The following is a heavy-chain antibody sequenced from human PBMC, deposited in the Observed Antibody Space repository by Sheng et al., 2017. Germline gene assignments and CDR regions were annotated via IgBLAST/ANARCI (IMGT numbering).Heavy chain of an antibody. Sequence: QGHLVQSGGEVKKPGASVKVSCKTSGYMFTAYGITWVRQAPGQGLEWMGWIAPYSGITKYAQKFQDRVTMTTDTSTGTVFMDLTSLRSDDTALYFCARVYSARNSYYFDYWGQGTQVTVSS. J-gene: IGHJ4*02. CDR2: IAPYSGIT. V-gene: IGHV1-18*01. CDR1: GYMFTAYG. CDR3: ARVYSARNSYYFDY. D-gene: IGHD5-18*01.